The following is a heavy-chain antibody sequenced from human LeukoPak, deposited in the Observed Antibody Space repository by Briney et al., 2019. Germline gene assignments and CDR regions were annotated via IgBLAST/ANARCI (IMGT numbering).Heavy chain of an antibody. J-gene: IGHJ4*02. CDR2: INGDGSST. CDR3: ARGYSNRFDY. Sequence: GGSLRLSCAASGFTFTTYWMHWVRQAPGKGLVWVSRINGDGSSTNYADSVKGRFTISRDNAKSTLYLQMNSLRAEDTAVYHCARGYSNRFDYWGQGILVTVSS. V-gene: IGHV3-74*01. D-gene: IGHD1-14*01. CDR1: GFTFTTYW.